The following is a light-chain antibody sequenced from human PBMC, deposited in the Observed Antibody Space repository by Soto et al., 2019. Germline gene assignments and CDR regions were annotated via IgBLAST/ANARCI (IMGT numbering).Light chain of an antibody. CDR1: QSVSSSY. J-gene: IGKJ1*01. V-gene: IGKV3-20*01. Sequence: EIVLTQSPGTLSLSPGERATLSCRASQSVSSSYLAWYQQKPGQAPRLLIYGASSRATGIPDRFSGSGSGTDFTLTISRLEPEDFAVYYCQQCSGSPPWTFGQGTKVDI. CDR3: QQCSGSPPWT. CDR2: GAS.